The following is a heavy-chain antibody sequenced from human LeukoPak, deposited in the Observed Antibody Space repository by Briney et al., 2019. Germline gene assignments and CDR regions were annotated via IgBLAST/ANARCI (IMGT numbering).Heavy chain of an antibody. D-gene: IGHD3-10*01. CDR2: ISYDGSNK. Sequence: GGSLRLSCAASGFTFSSYAMHWVRQAPGQGLEWVAVISYDGSNKYYADSVKGRFTISRDNSKNSLYLQMNSLRAEDTAVYYCARGDYYGSGSPNLDYWGQGTLVTVSS. CDR1: GFTFSSYA. V-gene: IGHV3-30-3*01. J-gene: IGHJ4*02. CDR3: ARGDYYGSGSPNLDY.